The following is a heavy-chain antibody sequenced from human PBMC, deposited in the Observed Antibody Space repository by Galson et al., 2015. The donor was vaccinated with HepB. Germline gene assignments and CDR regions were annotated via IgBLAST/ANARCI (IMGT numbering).Heavy chain of an antibody. V-gene: IGHV1-18*01. Sequence: SVKVSCKASGFTFNSYGFTWVRQAPGQGLEWIGWISAYNGNTDYAQKFQGRVTMTTDTSTTTAYLDLGGLRSDDTAVYYCARDRSGTTRGEPAYWGQGTLVTVSS. CDR3: ARDRSGTTRGEPAY. D-gene: IGHD1-7*01. CDR2: ISAYNGNT. CDR1: GFTFNSYG. J-gene: IGHJ4*02.